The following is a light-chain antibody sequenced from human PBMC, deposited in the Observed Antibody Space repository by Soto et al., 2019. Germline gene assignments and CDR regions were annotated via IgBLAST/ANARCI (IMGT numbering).Light chain of an antibody. CDR1: QSISNY. CDR2: AAS. Sequence: DIQMTQSPSSLSASVGDRVTITCRASQSISNYLNWDQQKPGKAPKLLIYAASSLESGVPSRFSGSGSGTDFTLTISSLQPEDFATYYCQQSYSTPFTFGPGTKVDI. V-gene: IGKV1-39*01. J-gene: IGKJ3*01. CDR3: QQSYSTPFT.